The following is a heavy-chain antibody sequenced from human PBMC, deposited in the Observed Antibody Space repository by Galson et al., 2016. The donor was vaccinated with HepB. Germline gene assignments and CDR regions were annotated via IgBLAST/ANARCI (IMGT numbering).Heavy chain of an antibody. CDR1: GYSFTSYW. Sequence: QSGAEVKKPGESLKISCRGSGYSFTSYWIAWVRQRPGKGLEWMGIIYPGDSDTRYSPSFQGQVTISAEKSIDTAYLQWSSLKASDTAMYYCTRSGYCSSTSCFDLDYWGQGTLVTVSS. CDR2: IYPGDSDT. D-gene: IGHD2-2*01. CDR3: TRSGYCSSTSCFDLDY. J-gene: IGHJ4*02. V-gene: IGHV5-51*01.